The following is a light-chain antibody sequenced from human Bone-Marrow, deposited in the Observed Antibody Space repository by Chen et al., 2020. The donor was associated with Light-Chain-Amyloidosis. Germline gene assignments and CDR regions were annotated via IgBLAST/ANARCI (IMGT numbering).Light chain of an antibody. CDR2: AAS. J-gene: IGKJ4*01. V-gene: IGKV1-27*01. CDR1: QDISNF. CDR3: QKYNSAPLT. Sequence: DIQITQSPSSLSASVGDRVSITCRASQDISNFLAWYQQKPGKVPKLLIYAASTLRSGVPSRFSGSGSGTEFTLTISSLQPDDVASYYCQKYNSAPLTFGGGTKVEIK.